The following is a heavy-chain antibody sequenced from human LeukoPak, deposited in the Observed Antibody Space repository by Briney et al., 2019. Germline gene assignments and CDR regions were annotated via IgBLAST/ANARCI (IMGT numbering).Heavy chain of an antibody. Sequence: GVSLRLSCAASGFSFSNYCMHWVRQAPGKGRDWVAVILTERIGKYYTDSVKGRFTIARDNSKNTLYLQMNSLRAGDTAVYYCAKDKGREGDYWGQGNLVAVCS. CDR3: AKDKGREGDY. CDR1: GFSFSNYC. J-gene: IGHJ4*02. CDR2: ILTERIGK. V-gene: IGHV3-30*18.